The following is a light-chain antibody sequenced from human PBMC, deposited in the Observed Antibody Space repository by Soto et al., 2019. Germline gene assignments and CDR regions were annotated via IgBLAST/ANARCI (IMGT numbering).Light chain of an antibody. CDR2: AAS. CDR1: QSTSSY. J-gene: IGKJ2*01. V-gene: IGKV1-39*01. CDR3: QQSYSTQYT. Sequence: DIQMTQSPSSLSASVGDRVTITGRASQSTSSYLNWYQQKPGKAPKLLIYAASSLQSGVPSRFSGSGSGTDFTLTISSLQPEDFATYYCQQSYSTQYTFGQGTKLEIK.